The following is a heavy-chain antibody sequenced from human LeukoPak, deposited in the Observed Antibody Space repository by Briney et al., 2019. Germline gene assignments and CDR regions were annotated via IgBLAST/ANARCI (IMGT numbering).Heavy chain of an antibody. CDR3: AGLLYNWNDHYYYGMDV. J-gene: IGHJ6*02. V-gene: IGHV4-59*08. CDR1: GGSIRSYY. CDR2: ISYSGNT. Sequence: PSETLSLTCTVSGGSIRSYYWSWIRQPPGKGLEWIGYISYSGNTNYNPSLKSRVTISVDTSKNQFSLELSSVTAADTAMYYCAGLLYNWNDHYYYGMDVWGHGTTVTVSS. D-gene: IGHD1-20*01.